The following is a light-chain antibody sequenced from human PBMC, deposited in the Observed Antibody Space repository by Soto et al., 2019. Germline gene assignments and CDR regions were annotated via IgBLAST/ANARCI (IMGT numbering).Light chain of an antibody. V-gene: IGKV1-39*01. CDR2: GAS. CDR1: QSVRTY. Sequence: DIQMTQSPSSLSASVGDRVTITCRASQSVRTYLNWYQRKPGKAPKVLIYGASALQSGVPSRFSGSGSGKDCTLTVSNLQPEDFATYYCQPSFTTPYTFGQGTKLEIK. J-gene: IGKJ2*01. CDR3: QPSFTTPYT.